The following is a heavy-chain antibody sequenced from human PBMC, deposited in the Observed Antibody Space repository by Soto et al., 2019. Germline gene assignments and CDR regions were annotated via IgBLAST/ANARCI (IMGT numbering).Heavy chain of an antibody. CDR3: ARCSDYDSWSGYFLNYYYYYGMDV. D-gene: IGHD3-3*01. J-gene: IGHJ6*02. Sequence: ASVKVSCKASGYTFTGYYMHWVRQAPGRGLEWMGWINPNSGGTNYAQKFQGRVTMTRDTSISTAYMELSRLRSDDTAVYYCARCSDYDSWSGYFLNYYYYYGMDVWGQGTTVTVSS. CDR2: INPNSGGT. CDR1: GYTFTGYY. V-gene: IGHV1-2*02.